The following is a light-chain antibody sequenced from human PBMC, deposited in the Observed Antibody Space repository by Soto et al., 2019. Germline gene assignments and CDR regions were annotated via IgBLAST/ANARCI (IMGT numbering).Light chain of an antibody. J-gene: IGKJ1*01. CDR3: QHYNSYSEA. CDR1: QDISNY. V-gene: IGKV1-5*03. CDR2: KAS. Sequence: DMPVTQSPSSLYASVGDRVTITCQASQDISNYLHWYQQKPGKAPKLLIYKASTLKSGVPSRFSGSGSGTEFTLTISSLQPDDFATYYCQHYNSYSEAFGQATKVDIK.